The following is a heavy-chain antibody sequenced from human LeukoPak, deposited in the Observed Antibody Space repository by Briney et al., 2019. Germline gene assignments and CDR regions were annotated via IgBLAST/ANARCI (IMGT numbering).Heavy chain of an antibody. CDR3: ATYRQVLLPFES. V-gene: IGHV3-21*04. CDR1: GFTFSSYS. CDR2: ISSSSSSI. Sequence: GGSLRLSCAASGFTFSSYSMNWVRQAPGKGLEWVSSISSSSSSIYYADSVKGRFTISRDNAKNSLYLQMNRLRAEDTAIYYCATYRQVLLPFESWGQGTLVTVSS. J-gene: IGHJ4*02. D-gene: IGHD2-8*02.